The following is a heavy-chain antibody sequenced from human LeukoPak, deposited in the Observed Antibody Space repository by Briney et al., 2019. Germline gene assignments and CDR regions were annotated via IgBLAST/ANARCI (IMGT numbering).Heavy chain of an antibody. CDR1: GGTFSSYA. D-gene: IGHD2-15*01. J-gene: IGHJ5*02. CDR2: IIPIFGIA. Sequence: SVKVSCKASGGTFSSYAISWVRQAPGQGLEWMGRIIPIFGIANYAQKFQGRVTITADKSTSTAYMELSSLRSEDTAVYYCARVGYCSGGSCYSDWFDPWGQGTLVTVSS. CDR3: ARVGYCSGGSCYSDWFDP. V-gene: IGHV1-69*04.